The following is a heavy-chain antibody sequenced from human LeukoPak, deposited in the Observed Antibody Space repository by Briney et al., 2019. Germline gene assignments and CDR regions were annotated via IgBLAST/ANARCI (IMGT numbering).Heavy chain of an antibody. CDR3: ARPLGQGNEYGMDV. Sequence: SETLSLTCAVYGGSFSGYYWSWIRQSPGKGLEWIGEINHSGSTNYNPSLKSRVTISVDTSKNQFSLKLTSVTAADTAVYYCARPLGQGNEYGMDVWGQGTTVTVSS. D-gene: IGHD1-1*01. CDR1: GGSFSGYY. CDR2: INHSGST. V-gene: IGHV4-34*01. J-gene: IGHJ6*02.